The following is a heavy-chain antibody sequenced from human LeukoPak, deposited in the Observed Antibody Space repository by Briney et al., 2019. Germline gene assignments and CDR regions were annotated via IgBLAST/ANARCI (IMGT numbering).Heavy chain of an antibody. CDR2: ISGSGGST. Sequence: GGSLRLSCAASGFTFSSYAMSWVRQAPGKGLEWVSAISGSGGSTYYADSVKGRFTISRDNSKNTLYLQMNSLRAEDTAVYYCARGVYDYVWGSYQAKYYFDYWGQGTLVTVSS. V-gene: IGHV3-23*01. D-gene: IGHD3-16*02. CDR1: GFTFSSYA. CDR3: ARGVYDYVWGSYQAKYYFDY. J-gene: IGHJ4*02.